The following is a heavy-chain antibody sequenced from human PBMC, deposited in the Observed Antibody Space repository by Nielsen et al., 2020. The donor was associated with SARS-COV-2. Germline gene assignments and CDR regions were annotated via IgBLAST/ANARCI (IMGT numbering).Heavy chain of an antibody. CDR1: GFTFKNYA. Sequence: GESLKISCAASGFTFKNYAMSWVRQTPGKGLEWVSVISAGDRTFYANSVRGRFTISRDNSNNTLYLEMTSLNAEDTAVYYCTRNFDRREVSGNYYSYYHYGLDVWGQGTTLTVSS. CDR3: TRNFDRREVSGNYYSYYHYGLDV. V-gene: IGHV3-23*01. CDR2: ISAGDRT. D-gene: IGHD3-10*01. J-gene: IGHJ6*02.